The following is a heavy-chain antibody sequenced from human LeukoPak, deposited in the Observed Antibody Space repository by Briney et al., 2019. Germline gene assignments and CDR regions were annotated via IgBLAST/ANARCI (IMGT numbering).Heavy chain of an antibody. CDR1: GFTFSSYG. D-gene: IGHD3-22*01. J-gene: IGHJ4*02. CDR2: ISYDGSNK. Sequence: PGRSLRLSCAASGFTFSSYGMHWVRQAPGKGLEWVAVISYDGSNKYYADSVKGRFTISRDNPKNTLYLQMNSLRAEDTAVYYCAKIWAYDSSGYTFDYWGQGTLVTVSS. CDR3: AKIWAYDSSGYTFDY. V-gene: IGHV3-30*18.